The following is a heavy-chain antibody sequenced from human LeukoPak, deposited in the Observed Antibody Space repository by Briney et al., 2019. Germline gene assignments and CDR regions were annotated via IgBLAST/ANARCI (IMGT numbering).Heavy chain of an antibody. V-gene: IGHV4-39*01. J-gene: IGHJ1*01. CDR1: GGSISSSSYY. CDR3: AIQSAAAGTFSVYFQH. D-gene: IGHD6-13*01. CDR2: IYYSGST. Sequence: SETLSLTCTVSGGSISSSSYYWGWIRQPPGKGLEWIGSIYYSGSTYYNPSLKSRVTISVDTSKNQFSLKLSSVTAADTAVYYCAIQSAAAGTFSVYFQHWGQGTLVTVSS.